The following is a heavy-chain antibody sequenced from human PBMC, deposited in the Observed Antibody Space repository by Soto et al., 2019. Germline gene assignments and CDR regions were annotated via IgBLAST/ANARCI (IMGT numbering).Heavy chain of an antibody. CDR2: ISFDGSNE. V-gene: IGHV3-30-3*01. CDR3: ARLAGQWTPDY. Sequence: GGSLRLSCAASGFTFTTSAMHWVRQAPGKGLEWVAFISFDGSNEYCADSVKGRFTVSRDNSRNTLFLQMNSLRVEDTAIYYCARLAGQWTPDYWGQGTLVTVSS. D-gene: IGHD6-19*01. CDR1: GFTFTTSA. J-gene: IGHJ4*02.